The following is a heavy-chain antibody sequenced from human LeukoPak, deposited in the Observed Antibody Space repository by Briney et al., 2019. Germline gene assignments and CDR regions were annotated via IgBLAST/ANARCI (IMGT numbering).Heavy chain of an antibody. V-gene: IGHV1-24*01. D-gene: IGHD5-18*01. J-gene: IGHJ4*02. CDR2: SDPEDGER. CDR3: VTGFTTMAVDYFDY. Sequence: ASVKVSCKVSGKTLSDLSIHWLRQPPGKGLEWLGGSDPEDGERIYAQMFQGRVAMTEDTSIDTAYMELSSLRSEDTAVYYCVTGFTTMAVDYFDYWGQGTLVTVSP. CDR1: GKTLSDLS.